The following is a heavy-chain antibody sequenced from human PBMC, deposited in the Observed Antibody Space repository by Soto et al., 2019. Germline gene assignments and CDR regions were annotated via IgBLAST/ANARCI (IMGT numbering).Heavy chain of an antibody. CDR2: IDHSGST. Sequence: QVQLQESGPGLVKPSGTLSLTCAVSIRSISSSNWWRWVRQPAGKGLEWIGEIDHSGSTNYNPAQKRRVTISVDKSKNQFSRKLSSVTAADTAVYYCARVRTRHSSYFDYWGQGTLVTVSS. CDR3: ARVRTRHSSYFDY. J-gene: IGHJ4*02. V-gene: IGHV4-4*02. D-gene: IGHD2-15*01. CDR1: IRSISSSNW.